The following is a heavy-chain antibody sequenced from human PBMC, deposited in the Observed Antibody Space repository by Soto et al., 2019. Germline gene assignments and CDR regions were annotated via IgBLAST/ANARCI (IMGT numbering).Heavy chain of an antibody. D-gene: IGHD3-22*01. J-gene: IGHJ4*02. CDR2: ISAYNGNT. Sequence: GASVKVSCKASGYTFNRYAISWVRQAPGQGLEWMGWISAYNGNTNYAQKLQGRVTMTTDTSTSTAYMELRSLRSDDTAVYYCARLYYYDSSGYYYVVDFWGQGTLVTSPQ. CDR3: ARLYYYDSSGYYYVVDF. CDR1: GYTFNRYA. V-gene: IGHV1-18*01.